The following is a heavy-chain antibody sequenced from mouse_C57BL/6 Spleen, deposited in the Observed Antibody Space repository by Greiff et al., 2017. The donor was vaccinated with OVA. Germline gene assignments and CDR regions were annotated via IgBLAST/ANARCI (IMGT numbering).Heavy chain of an antibody. D-gene: IGHD1-1*01. J-gene: IGHJ4*01. Sequence: EVKLVESGGGLVQPGGSMKLSCVASGFTFSNYWMNWVRQSPEKGLEWVAQIRLKSDNYATHYAESVKGRFTISRDDSKSSVYLQMNNLRAEDTGMYYCTGGLRNYYAMDYWGQGTSVTVSS. CDR1: GFTFSNYW. CDR2: IRLKSDNYAT. V-gene: IGHV6-3*01. CDR3: TGGLRNYYAMDY.